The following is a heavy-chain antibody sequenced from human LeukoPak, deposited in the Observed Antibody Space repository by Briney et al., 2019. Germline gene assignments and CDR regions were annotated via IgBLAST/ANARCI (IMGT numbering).Heavy chain of an antibody. CDR1: GDSLSSGGYS. V-gene: IGHV4-61*08. CDR2: IYYSGST. CDR3: ASIRDGYGRGYFDY. J-gene: IGHJ4*02. Sequence: SETLSLTCEVSGDSLSSGGYSWSWIRQPPGKGLEWIGYIYYSGSTNYNPSLKSRVTISVDTSKNQFSLKLSSVTAADTAVYYCASIRDGYGRGYFDYWGQGTLVTVSS. D-gene: IGHD5-24*01.